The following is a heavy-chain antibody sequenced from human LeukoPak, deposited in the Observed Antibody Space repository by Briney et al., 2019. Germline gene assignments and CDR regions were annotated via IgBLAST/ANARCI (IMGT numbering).Heavy chain of an antibody. J-gene: IGHJ5*02. V-gene: IGHV4-59*01. Sequence: SETLSLTCAVYGGSFSGYYWSWIRQPPGKGLEWIGYIYYSGSTNYNPSLKSRVTISVDTSKNQSSLKLSSVTAADTAVYYCAREGLTSWFDPWGQGTLVTVSS. CDR3: AREGLTSWFDP. CDR1: GGSFSGYY. CDR2: IYYSGST.